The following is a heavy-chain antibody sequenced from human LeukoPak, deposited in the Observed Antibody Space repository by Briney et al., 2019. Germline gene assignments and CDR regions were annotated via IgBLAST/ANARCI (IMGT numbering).Heavy chain of an antibody. J-gene: IGHJ4*02. D-gene: IGHD2-2*03. V-gene: IGHV1-18*01. CDR2: ISAYNGNT. CDR1: GYTFTSYG. Sequence: ASVKVSCKASGYTFTSYGISWVRQAPGQGLERMGWISAYNGNTNYAQKLQGRVTMTTDTSTSTAYMELRSLRSDDTAVYYCARDYGYCSSTSCFIYFDYWGQGTLVTVSS. CDR3: ARDYGYCSSTSCFIYFDY.